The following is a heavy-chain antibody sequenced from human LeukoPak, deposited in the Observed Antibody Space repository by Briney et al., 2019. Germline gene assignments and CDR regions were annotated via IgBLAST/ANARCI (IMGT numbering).Heavy chain of an antibody. CDR3: ARGDSSSWYRGSWWFDP. CDR2: LYSDGNT. CDR1: GFTVITND. Sequence: PGGSLRLSCAASGFTVITNDMTWVRQAPGKGLEWVSVLYSDGNTKYADSVQGRFTISRDNAKNSLYLQMNSLRAEDTAVYYCARGDSSSWYRGSWWFDPWGQGTLVTVSS. D-gene: IGHD6-13*01. V-gene: IGHV3-53*01. J-gene: IGHJ5*02.